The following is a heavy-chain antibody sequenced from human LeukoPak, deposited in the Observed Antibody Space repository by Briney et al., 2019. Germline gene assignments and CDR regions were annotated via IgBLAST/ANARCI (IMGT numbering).Heavy chain of an antibody. J-gene: IGHJ4*02. D-gene: IGHD6-13*01. CDR2: INPNSGGT. Sequence: ASVKVSCKTSGYTFTTYGISWVRQAPGQGLEWMGRINPNSGGTNYAQKFQGRVTMTRDTSISTAYMELSSLRSDDTAVYYCAREAAAAYWGQGTLVTVSS. CDR1: GYTFTTYG. CDR3: AREAAAAY. V-gene: IGHV1-2*06.